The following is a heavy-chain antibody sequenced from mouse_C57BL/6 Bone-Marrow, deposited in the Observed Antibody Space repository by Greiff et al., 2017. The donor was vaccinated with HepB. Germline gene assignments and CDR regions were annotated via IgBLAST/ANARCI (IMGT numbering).Heavy chain of an antibody. J-gene: IGHJ1*03. D-gene: IGHD2-10*01. V-gene: IGHV5-6*01. CDR3: ARPLRFFDV. CDR2: ISSGGSYP. Sequence: VQLQQSGGDLVKPGGSLKLSCAASGFTFSSYGMSWVRQTPDKRLEWVATISSGGSYPYYPDSVKGRFTISRDNAKNTLYLQMSSLKSEDTAMYYCARPLRFFDVWGTGTTVTVSS. CDR1: GFTFSSYG.